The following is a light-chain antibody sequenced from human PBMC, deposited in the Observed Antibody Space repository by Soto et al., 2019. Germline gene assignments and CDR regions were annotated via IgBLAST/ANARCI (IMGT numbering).Light chain of an antibody. V-gene: IGKV3-15*01. J-gene: IGKJ1*01. Sequence: ETVMTQSPVTLSVSPWATATLSCRAGQGVTTNFAWYQQKSGQAPRLLIYGASTRATGIPARFSGSGSGTEFTLTISSLQSEDFAVYYCQQFSNWPWTFGQGTKVDIK. CDR2: GAS. CDR1: QGVTTN. CDR3: QQFSNWPWT.